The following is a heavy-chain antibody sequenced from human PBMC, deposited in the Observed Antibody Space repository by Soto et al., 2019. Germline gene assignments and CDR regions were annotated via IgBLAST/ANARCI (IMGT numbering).Heavy chain of an antibody. V-gene: IGHV3-11*01. D-gene: IGHD3-22*01. CDR1: GFTFSDYY. Sequence: GGSLRLSCAASGFTFSDYYMSWIRQAPGKGLEWVSYISSTDNIIYYADSVKGRFTISRDNAKNSLYLQMNSLRAEDTAVYYCARDLGYYDSSGYFDYWGQGTLVTVSS. J-gene: IGHJ4*02. CDR3: ARDLGYYDSSGYFDY. CDR2: ISSTDNII.